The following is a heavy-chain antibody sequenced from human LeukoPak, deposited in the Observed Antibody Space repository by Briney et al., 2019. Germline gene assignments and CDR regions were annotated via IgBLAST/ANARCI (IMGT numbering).Heavy chain of an antibody. J-gene: IGHJ3*02. CDR1: GLTFSNYA. D-gene: IGHD5-12*01. CDR2: TTGSGTGT. CDR3: AKYLQLSGYPYAFDI. V-gene: IGHV3-23*01. Sequence: QPGGALRLSCAASGLTFSNYAMGWVRQAPGKGLERVSSTTGSGTGTYYADSVKGRFTIYRDNTKNTLYLQVNSLRVEDTAVYYCAKYLQLSGYPYAFDIWGQGTLVTVSS.